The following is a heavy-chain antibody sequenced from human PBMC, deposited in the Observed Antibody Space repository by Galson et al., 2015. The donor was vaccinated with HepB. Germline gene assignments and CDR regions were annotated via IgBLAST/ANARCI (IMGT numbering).Heavy chain of an antibody. D-gene: IGHD5-24*01. CDR2: INPSGGST. Sequence: SVKVSCKASGYTFTSYYMHWVRQAPGQGLEWMGIINPSGGSTTYAQKFQDRVTMTRDTSTSTAYMELSSLRSEDTAVYYCARPSTFTGPYYYYYGMDVWGQGTTVTVSS. J-gene: IGHJ6*02. CDR1: GYTFTSYY. CDR3: ARPSTFTGPYYYYYGMDV. V-gene: IGHV1-46*01.